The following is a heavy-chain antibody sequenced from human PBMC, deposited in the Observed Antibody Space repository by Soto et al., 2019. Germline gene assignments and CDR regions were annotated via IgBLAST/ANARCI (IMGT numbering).Heavy chain of an antibody. J-gene: IGHJ4*02. V-gene: IGHV4-59*01. D-gene: IGHD6-6*01. Sequence: PSETLSLTCTVSGGSISSYYWSWIRQPPGKGLEWIGYIYYSGSTNYNPSLKSRVTISVDTSKNQFSLELSSVTAADTAVYYCARELASPPELGEYYSDYWGQGTLVTVSS. CDR3: ARELASPPELGEYYSDY. CDR2: IYYSGST. CDR1: GGSISSYY.